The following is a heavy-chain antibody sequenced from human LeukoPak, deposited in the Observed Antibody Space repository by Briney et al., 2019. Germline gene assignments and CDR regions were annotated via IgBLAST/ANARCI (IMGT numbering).Heavy chain of an antibody. CDR1: GYSFTIYW. J-gene: IGHJ3*02. CDR3: ARMGSGALTADAFDI. Sequence: GESLKISCQASGYSFTIYWIGWVRQMPGKGLEWMGNISPGDSDTRYIPSFQGQFTISADKSITTAYLQWSSLKASDTATYYCARMGSGALTADAFDIWGQGTTVTVSS. D-gene: IGHD1-14*01. CDR2: ISPGDSDT. V-gene: IGHV5-51*01.